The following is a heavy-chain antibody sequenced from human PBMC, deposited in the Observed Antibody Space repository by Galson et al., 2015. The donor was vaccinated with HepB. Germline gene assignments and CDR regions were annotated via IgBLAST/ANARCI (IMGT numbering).Heavy chain of an antibody. CDR1: GFTFSSYS. J-gene: IGHJ4*02. V-gene: IGHV3-21*01. Sequence: SLRLSCAASGFTFSSYSMNWVRQAPGKGLEWVSSISSSSSYIYYADSVKGRFTISRDNAKNSLYLQMNSLRAEDTAVYYCARSIGVVIGQFDYWGQGTLVTVSS. CDR2: ISSSSSYI. D-gene: IGHD3-3*01. CDR3: ARSIGVVIGQFDY.